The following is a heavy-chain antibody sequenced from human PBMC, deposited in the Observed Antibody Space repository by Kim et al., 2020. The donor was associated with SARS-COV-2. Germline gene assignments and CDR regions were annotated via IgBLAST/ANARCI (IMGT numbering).Heavy chain of an antibody. D-gene: IGHD3-10*01. CDR1: GGSISSYY. J-gene: IGHJ5*02. CDR3: ARDRGGITNWFDP. V-gene: IGHV4-59*01. Sequence: SETLSLTCTVSGGSISSYYWSWIRQPPGKGLEWIGYIYYSGSTNYNPSLKSRVTISVDTSKNQFSLKLSSVTAADTAVYYCARDRGGITNWFDPWGQGTL. CDR2: IYYSGST.